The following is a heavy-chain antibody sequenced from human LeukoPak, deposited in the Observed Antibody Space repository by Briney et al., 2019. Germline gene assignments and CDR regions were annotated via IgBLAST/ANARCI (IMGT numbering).Heavy chain of an antibody. CDR2: INPNSGGT. V-gene: IGHV1-2*02. Sequence: ASVKVSWKASGYTFTGYYMHWVRQAPGQGLEWMGWINPNSGGTNYAQKFQGRVTMTRDTSISTAYMELSRLRSDDTAVFFQAEDGIRDCSGGSCQRWFDPWGQGTLVTVSS. CDR3: AEDGIRDCSGGSCQRWFDP. D-gene: IGHD2-15*01. J-gene: IGHJ5*02. CDR1: GYTFTGYY.